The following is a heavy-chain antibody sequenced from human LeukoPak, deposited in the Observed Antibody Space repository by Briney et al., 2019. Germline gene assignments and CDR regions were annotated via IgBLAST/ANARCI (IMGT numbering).Heavy chain of an antibody. J-gene: IGHJ4*02. V-gene: IGHV3-21*01. CDR2: ISSSSSYI. Sequence: GGSLRLSCAASGFTFSSYSMNWVRQAPGKGLEWASSISSSSSYIYYADSVKGRFTISRDNAKNSLYLQMNSLRAEDTAVYYCARLSDTAFDYWGQGTLVTVSS. D-gene: IGHD5-18*01. CDR1: GFTFSSYS. CDR3: ARLSDTAFDY.